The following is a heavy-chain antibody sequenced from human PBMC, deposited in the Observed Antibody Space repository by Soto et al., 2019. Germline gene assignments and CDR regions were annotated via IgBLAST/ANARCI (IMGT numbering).Heavy chain of an antibody. CDR3: AKDQTAVVAATANYGMDV. CDR2: ISGSGGST. D-gene: IGHD2-15*01. J-gene: IGHJ6*02. Sequence: HPGGSLRLSCAASGFTFSSYAMSWVRQAPGKGLEWVSAISGSGGSTYYADSVKGRFTISRDNSKNTLYLQMSSLRAEDTAVYYCAKDQTAVVAATANYGMDVWGQGTTVTVSS. CDR1: GFTFSSYA. V-gene: IGHV3-23*01.